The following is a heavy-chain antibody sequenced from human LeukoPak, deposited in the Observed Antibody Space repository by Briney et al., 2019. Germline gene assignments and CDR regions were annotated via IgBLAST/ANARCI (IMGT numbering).Heavy chain of an antibody. V-gene: IGHV3-11*04. CDR2: ISASGANT. J-gene: IGHJ4*02. CDR1: GFMFSDFA. Sequence: GGSLRLSCAASGFMFSDFAMSWVRQTPGKGLEWVAGISASGANTYYAGSVKGRFTISRDNAKNSLYLQMNSLRAEDTAVYYCARDRYYDSSGYYPVIDYWGQGTLVTVSS. CDR3: ARDRYYDSSGYYPVIDY. D-gene: IGHD3-22*01.